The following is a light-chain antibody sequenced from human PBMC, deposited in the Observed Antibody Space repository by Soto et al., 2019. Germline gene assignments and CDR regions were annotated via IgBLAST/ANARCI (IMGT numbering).Light chain of an antibody. CDR2: GAS. Sequence: EIVLTQSPGTLSLSPGERATISCRASQSVSSSYLSWYQQKPGEAPRLLIYGASRWATGIPDRFSGSGSGTDFTLTISRLEPEDFAVYYCQQYGSSSYTFGQGTKLEIK. J-gene: IGKJ2*01. CDR1: QSVSSSY. V-gene: IGKV3-20*01. CDR3: QQYGSSSYT.